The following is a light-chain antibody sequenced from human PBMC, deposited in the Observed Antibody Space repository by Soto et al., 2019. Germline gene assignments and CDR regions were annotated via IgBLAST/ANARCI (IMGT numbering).Light chain of an antibody. J-gene: IGLJ2*01. Sequence: QSALTQPAPLPGSPGQSIPTSGLGTTGEVGGYSYFSWYQQHPGKAPKLMIFEVINRPSGVSNRFSGSKSGNTASLTISGLQAEDEADYSCSSFSSSSTLVVFGGGTKLTVL. CDR2: EVI. CDR3: SSFSSSSTLVV. CDR1: TGEVGGYSY. V-gene: IGLV2-14*01.